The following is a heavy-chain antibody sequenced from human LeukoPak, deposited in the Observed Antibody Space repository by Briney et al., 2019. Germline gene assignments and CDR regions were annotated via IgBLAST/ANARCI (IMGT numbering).Heavy chain of an antibody. Sequence: ASVKVSCKVSGYTLTELSMHWVRQAPGKGLEWKGDFDPEDGETIYAQKFQGGVTMTEDTSTDTAYMELSSLRSEDTAVYYCAADPGLRGHYYDSHDLVDYWGQGTLVTVSS. V-gene: IGHV1-24*01. CDR2: FDPEDGET. CDR3: AADPGLRGHYYDSHDLVDY. CDR1: GYTLTELS. D-gene: IGHD3-22*01. J-gene: IGHJ4*02.